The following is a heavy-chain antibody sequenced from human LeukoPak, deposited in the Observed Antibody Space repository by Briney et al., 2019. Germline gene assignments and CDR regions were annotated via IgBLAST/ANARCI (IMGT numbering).Heavy chain of an antibody. D-gene: IGHD5-18*01. J-gene: IGHJ4*02. Sequence: GASVKVSCKASGGTFSSYAISWVRQAPGQGLEWMGGIIPIFGTANYAQKFQGRVTITADESTSTAYMELSSLRSEDTAVYYCARDLSGYSYDQEVHYFDYWGQGTLVTVSS. CDR2: IIPIFGTA. CDR3: ARDLSGYSYDQEVHYFDY. CDR1: GGTFSSYA. V-gene: IGHV1-69*13.